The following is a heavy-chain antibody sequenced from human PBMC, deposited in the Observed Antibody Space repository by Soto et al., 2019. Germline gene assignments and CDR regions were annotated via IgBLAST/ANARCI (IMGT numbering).Heavy chain of an antibody. D-gene: IGHD3-22*01. CDR2: IIPIFGTA. V-gene: IGHV1-69*13. J-gene: IGHJ6*02. Sequence: SVKVSCKASGGTFSSYAISWVRQAPGQGLEWMGGIIPIFGTANYAQKFQGRVTITADESTSTAYMELSSLRSEDTAVYYCARDRGYYYDSSGYQLDRYYYYGMDVWGQGTTVTVS. CDR3: ARDRGYYYDSSGYQLDRYYYYGMDV. CDR1: GGTFSSYA.